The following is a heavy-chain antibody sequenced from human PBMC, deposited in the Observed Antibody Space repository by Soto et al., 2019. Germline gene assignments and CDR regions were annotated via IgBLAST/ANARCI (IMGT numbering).Heavy chain of an antibody. CDR1: GCSISSGCYS. V-gene: IGHV4-30-2*01. CDR2: IYHSGST. J-gene: IGHJ5*02. Sequence: SSETLSLTCAFSGCSISSGCYSWSLIRQPPGKGLEWIGYIYHSGSTYYNPSLKSRVTISVDRSKNQFSLKLSSVTAADTAVYYCARVPGPWGQGTLVTVSS. CDR3: ARVPGP.